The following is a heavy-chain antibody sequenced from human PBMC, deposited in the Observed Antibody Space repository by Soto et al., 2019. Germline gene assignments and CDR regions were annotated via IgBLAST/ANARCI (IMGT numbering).Heavy chain of an antibody. CDR2: ISAYNGNT. CDR1: GYTFTSYG. Sequence: GASVKVSCKASGYTFTSYGISWVRQAPGQGLEWMGWISAYNGNTNYAQKLQGRVTMTTDTSTSTAYMELRSLRSDDTAVYYCAIGKSSGWPRDAFDIWGQGTMVTVSS. J-gene: IGHJ3*02. V-gene: IGHV1-18*01. CDR3: AIGKSSGWPRDAFDI. D-gene: IGHD6-19*01.